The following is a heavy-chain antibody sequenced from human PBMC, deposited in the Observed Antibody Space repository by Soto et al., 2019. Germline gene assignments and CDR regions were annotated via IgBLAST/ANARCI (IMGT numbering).Heavy chain of an antibody. Sequence: QVQLQQWGAGLLKPSETLSLTCAVYGGSFSGYYWSWIRQPPGKGLEWIGEINHSGSTNYNPSLKSRVTISVDTATNQFSLKLSSVTAADTAVYYCASGCSGVSCYYRLSRYDYWGQGTLVTVSS. CDR2: INHSGST. V-gene: IGHV4-34*01. CDR3: ASGCSGVSCYYRLSRYDY. CDR1: GGSFSGYY. J-gene: IGHJ4*02. D-gene: IGHD2-15*01.